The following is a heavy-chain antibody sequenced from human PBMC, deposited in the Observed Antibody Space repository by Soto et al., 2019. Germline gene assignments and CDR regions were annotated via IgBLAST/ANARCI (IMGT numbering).Heavy chain of an antibody. CDR3: ARGGSLYWYFDL. CDR1: GYTFTNYA. D-gene: IGHD1-26*01. V-gene: IGHV1-3*01. CDR2: INAGNGNT. J-gene: IGHJ2*01. Sequence: ASVKVACKASGYTFTNYAMHWVRQAPGQRLEWMGWINAGNGNTKYSQKFQGRVTITRDTSASTAYMELSSLRSEDTAVYYCARGGSLYWYFDLWGRGTLVTVSS.